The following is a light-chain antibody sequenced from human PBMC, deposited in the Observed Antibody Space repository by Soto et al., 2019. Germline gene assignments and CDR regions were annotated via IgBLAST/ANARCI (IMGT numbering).Light chain of an antibody. Sequence: QSVLTQPPSVSGAPGQRVTISCTGSSSNIGAGYDVHWYQQLPGTAPKLLIYGNSNRPSGVPDRFSGSKSGTSASLAITGLQAEDEADYYCQSYDSSLSPYWVFGGGTKLIVL. J-gene: IGLJ3*02. V-gene: IGLV1-40*01. CDR1: SSNIGAGYD. CDR3: QSYDSSLSPYWV. CDR2: GNS.